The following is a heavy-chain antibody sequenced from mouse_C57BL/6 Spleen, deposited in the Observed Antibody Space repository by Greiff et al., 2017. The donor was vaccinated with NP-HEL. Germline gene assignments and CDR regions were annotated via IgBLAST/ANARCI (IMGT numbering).Heavy chain of an antibody. CDR1: GYTFTGYW. D-gene: IGHD1-1*01. CDR3: TKFITTEAYFDY. V-gene: IGHV1-9*01. J-gene: IGHJ2*01. Sequence: QVQLQQSGAELMKPGASVKLSCKATGYTFTGYWIEWVKQRPGHGLEWIGEILPGSGSTNYNQKFKGKAILTADKSSSTAYMELRSLTSEDSAVYYCTKFITTEAYFDYWGQGTTLTVSS. CDR2: ILPGSGST.